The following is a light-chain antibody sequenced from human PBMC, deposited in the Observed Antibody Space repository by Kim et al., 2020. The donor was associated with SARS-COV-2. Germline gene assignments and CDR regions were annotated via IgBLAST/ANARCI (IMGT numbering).Light chain of an antibody. Sequence: DIVMTQSPLSLPVTPGEPASISCRSSQSLLHSNGYNYLDWYLQKPGQSPQLLIYLGSNRASGVPDGFSGSGSGTDFTLKISRVEAEDVGVYYCMQALQTPRSFGQGTKLEI. J-gene: IGKJ2*04. V-gene: IGKV2-28*01. CDR2: LGS. CDR3: MQALQTPRS. CDR1: QSLLHSNGYNY.